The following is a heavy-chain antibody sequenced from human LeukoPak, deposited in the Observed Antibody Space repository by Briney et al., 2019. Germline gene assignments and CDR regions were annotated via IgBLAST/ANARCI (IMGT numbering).Heavy chain of an antibody. CDR1: GFSLRNHG. CDR3: ARGYSSGWFRYYFDY. V-gene: IGHV3-30*03. CDR2: ILNDGSDQ. Sequence: GRSLRLSCTASGFSLRNHGMHWVRQAPGKGLEWVSVILNDGSDQYYADSVKGRFTISRDDSKNTLYLQMNSLRAEDTAVYYCARGYSSGWFRYYFDYWGQGILVTVSS. D-gene: IGHD6-19*01. J-gene: IGHJ4*02.